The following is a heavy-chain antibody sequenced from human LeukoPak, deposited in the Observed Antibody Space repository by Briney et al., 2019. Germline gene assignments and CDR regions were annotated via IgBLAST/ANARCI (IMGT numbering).Heavy chain of an antibody. Sequence: ASVKVSCKASGYTFTSYAMHWVRQAPGQRLEWMGWINAGNGNTKYSQKFQGRVTITRDTSAGTAYMELSSLRSEDTAVYYCARESLNYYDSSGYHDYWGQGTLVTVSS. CDR1: GYTFTSYA. CDR2: INAGNGNT. V-gene: IGHV1-3*01. D-gene: IGHD3-22*01. J-gene: IGHJ4*02. CDR3: ARESLNYYDSSGYHDY.